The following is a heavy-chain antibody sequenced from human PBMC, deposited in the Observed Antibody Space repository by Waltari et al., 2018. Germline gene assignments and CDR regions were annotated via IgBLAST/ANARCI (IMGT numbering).Heavy chain of an antibody. J-gene: IGHJ4*02. Sequence: EVQLVQSGAEVKKPGATVKISCKVSGYTFTDYYMHWVQQAPGKGLEWMGLGDPEDGETRYAEKFQGRVTITADTSTDTVYMELSSLRSEDTAVYYCATDRTQRNQLWLQGWGQGTLVTVSS. D-gene: IGHD5-18*01. CDR2: GDPEDGET. CDR3: ATDRTQRNQLWLQG. CDR1: GYTFTDYY. V-gene: IGHV1-69-2*01.